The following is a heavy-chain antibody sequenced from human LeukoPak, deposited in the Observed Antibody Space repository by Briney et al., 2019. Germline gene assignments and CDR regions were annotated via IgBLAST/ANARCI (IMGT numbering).Heavy chain of an antibody. D-gene: IGHD6-13*01. CDR2: ISAYNGNT. V-gene: IGHV1-18*01. Sequence: VASLKVSCKASGYTFTNYDISWVRQAPGQGLEWMGWISAYNGNTNYAQKFQGRVTMTTDTSTTTAYMELRTLKSDDTAVYFCARGLIAAAGMDVWGKGTTVTVST. CDR1: GYTFTNYD. CDR3: ARGLIAAAGMDV. J-gene: IGHJ6*04.